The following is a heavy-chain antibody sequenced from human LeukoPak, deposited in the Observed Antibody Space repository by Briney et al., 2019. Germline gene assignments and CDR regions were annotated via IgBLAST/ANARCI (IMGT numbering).Heavy chain of an antibody. D-gene: IGHD5-18*01. V-gene: IGHV4-59*01. CDR2: IYYSGST. CDR3: AKGAGGFSYYNWFDP. Sequence: SETLSLTCTVSGESISGFYWTWIRQPPGKGLEWIGYIYYSGSTNYNPSLKSRVTISVDTSKNQFSLKLSSVTAADTAIYYCAKGAGGFSYYNWFDPWGQGTLVTVSS. CDR1: GESISGFY. J-gene: IGHJ5*02.